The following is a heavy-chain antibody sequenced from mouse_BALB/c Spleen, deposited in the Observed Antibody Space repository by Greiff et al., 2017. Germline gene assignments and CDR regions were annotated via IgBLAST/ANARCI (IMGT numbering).Heavy chain of an antibody. CDR3: AREPKGAMDY. J-gene: IGHJ4*01. V-gene: IGHV5-6-3*01. CDR2: INSNGGST. CDR1: GFTFSSYG. D-gene: IGHD6-5*01. Sequence: EVQGVESGGGLVQPGGSLKLSCAASGFTFSSYGMSWVRQTPDKRLELVATINSNGGSTYYPDSVKGRFTISRDNAKNTLYLQMSSLKSEDTAMYYCAREPKGAMDYWGQGTSVTVSS.